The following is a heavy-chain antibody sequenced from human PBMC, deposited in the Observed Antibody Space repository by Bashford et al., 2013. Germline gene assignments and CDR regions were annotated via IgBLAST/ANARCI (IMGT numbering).Heavy chain of an antibody. V-gene: IGHV1-69*06. CDR2: IIPIFGTA. CDR3: ATLELGYGMDV. J-gene: IGHJ6*02. D-gene: IGHD5-24*01. CDR1: GGTFSSYA. Sequence: SVKVSCKASGGTFSSYAISWVRQAPGQGLEWMGGIIPIFGTANYAQKFQGRVTITADKSTSTAYMELSSLRSEDTAVYYCATLELGYGMDVWGQGDHGHRLL.